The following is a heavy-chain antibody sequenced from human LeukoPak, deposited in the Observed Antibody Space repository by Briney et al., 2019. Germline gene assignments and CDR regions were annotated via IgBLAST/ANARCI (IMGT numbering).Heavy chain of an antibody. CDR1: RGSISSGNYY. CDR2: FHTRGST. V-gene: IGHV4-61*02. J-gene: IGHJ4*02. CDR3: ARDSGSYEAY. Sequence: SETLSLTCTVSRGSISSGNYYWSWIRQPAGKGLEWIGRFHTRGSTNYNPSLKSRVIISVDTSKNQFSLKLSSVTAADTAVYYCARDSGSYEAYWGQGTLVTVSS. D-gene: IGHD1-26*01.